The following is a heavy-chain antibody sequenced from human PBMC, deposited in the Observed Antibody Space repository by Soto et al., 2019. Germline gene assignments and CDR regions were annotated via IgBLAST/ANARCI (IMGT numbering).Heavy chain of an antibody. CDR3: ASSYVDYGEGADIDV. CDR1: GFTFSSYA. CDR2: ISYDGSNK. Sequence: QVQLVESGGGVVQPGRSLRLSCAASGFTFSSYAMHWVRQAPGKGLEWVAVISYDGSNKYYADSVKGRFTISRDNSKNTRYLQMNSLRAEDTAVYYCASSYVDYGEGADIDVWGQGTTGPVSS. J-gene: IGHJ6*02. V-gene: IGHV3-30-3*01. D-gene: IGHD4-17*01.